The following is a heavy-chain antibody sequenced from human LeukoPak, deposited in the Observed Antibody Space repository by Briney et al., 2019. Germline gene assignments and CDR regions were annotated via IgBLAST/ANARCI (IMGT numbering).Heavy chain of an antibody. CDR2: FDPEDGET. V-gene: IGHV1-24*01. CDR1: GYTLTELS. J-gene: IGHJ4*02. Sequence: ASVNVSCKVSGYTLTELSMHWVRQAPGKGLEWMGGFDPEDGETIYAQKFQGRVTMTEDTSTDTAYMELSSLRSEDTAVYYCATVRYLGYCSSTSCYTPHRYYFDYWGQGTLVTVSS. D-gene: IGHD2-2*02. CDR3: ATVRYLGYCSSTSCYTPHRYYFDY.